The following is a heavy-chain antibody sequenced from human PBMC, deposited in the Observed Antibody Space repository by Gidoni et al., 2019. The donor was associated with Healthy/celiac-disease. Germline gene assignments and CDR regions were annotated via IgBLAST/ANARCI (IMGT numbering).Heavy chain of an antibody. J-gene: IGHJ4*02. D-gene: IGHD6-6*01. CDR3: ARGLPEIAARPGGFGG. Sequence: QVQLVQSGAEVKKPGASVKVSCKASGYTFTSYDINWVRQATGQGLEWMGWMNPNSGNTGYAQKFQGRVTMTRNTSISTAYMELSSLRSEDTAVYYCARGLPEIAARPGGFGGWGQGTLVTVSS. CDR1: GYTFTSYD. V-gene: IGHV1-8*01. CDR2: MNPNSGNT.